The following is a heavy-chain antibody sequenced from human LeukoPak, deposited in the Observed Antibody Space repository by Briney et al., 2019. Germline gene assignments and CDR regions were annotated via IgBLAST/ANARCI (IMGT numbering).Heavy chain of an antibody. CDR1: GGTFSSYA. CDR3: ARNRPNVVPAALFGYYYGMDV. CDR2: IIPIFGIA. Sequence: VASVKVSCKASGGTFSSYAISWVRQAPGQGPEWMGRIIPIFGIANYAQKFQGRVTITADKSTSTAYMELSSLRSEDTAAYYCARNRPNVVPAALFGYYYGMDVWGQGTTVTVSS. J-gene: IGHJ6*02. D-gene: IGHD2-2*01. V-gene: IGHV1-69*04.